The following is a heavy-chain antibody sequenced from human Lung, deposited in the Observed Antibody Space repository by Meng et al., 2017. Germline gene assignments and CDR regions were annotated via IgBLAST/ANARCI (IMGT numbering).Heavy chain of an antibody. CDR3: ARGEGYCTNGVCSPGY. CDR2: INAGNGNT. CDR1: GYTFTSYA. Sequence: QVQLVQSGAEVKKPGASVKVSCKASGYTFTSYAMHWVRQAPGQRLEWMGWINAGNGNTKYSQKFQGRVTITRDTSASTAYMELSSLRSEDTAVYYCARGEGYCTNGVCSPGYWGQGTLVTVSP. D-gene: IGHD2-8*01. V-gene: IGHV1-3*01. J-gene: IGHJ4*02.